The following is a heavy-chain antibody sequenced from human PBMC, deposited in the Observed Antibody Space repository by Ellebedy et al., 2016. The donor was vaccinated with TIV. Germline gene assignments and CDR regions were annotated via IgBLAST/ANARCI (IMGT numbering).Heavy chain of an antibody. J-gene: IGHJ4*02. D-gene: IGHD2-21*02. CDR3: ARSSYCGNDCGFDF. CDR1: GDSIIRGDNY. CDR2: IFYLGNT. V-gene: IGHV4-30-4*01. Sequence: SETLSLTCSVSGDSIIRGDNYWSWIRQPPGKGLEWIGHIFYLGNTYYNPSLKSRLNISIDTSKNQFSLKLSSVSAADTAVYFCARSSYCGNDCGFDFWGQGALVTVSS.